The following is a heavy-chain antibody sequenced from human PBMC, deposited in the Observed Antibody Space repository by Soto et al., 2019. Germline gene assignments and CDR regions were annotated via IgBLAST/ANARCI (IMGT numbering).Heavy chain of an antibody. CDR3: AKIIACASMLTSTFDS. J-gene: IGHJ4*02. Sequence: EVLLLESGGGLVRPGGSLRLSCAASGFSFSSYAMSWVRQAPGKGLEWVSGISGSGDSTYYADSVKGRFTISRDNSRNTLYLQVNSLRAENTALYYCAKIIACASMLTSTFDSWGQGTLVTVSS. D-gene: IGHD3-10*02. V-gene: IGHV3-23*01. CDR2: ISGSGDST. CDR1: GFSFSSYA.